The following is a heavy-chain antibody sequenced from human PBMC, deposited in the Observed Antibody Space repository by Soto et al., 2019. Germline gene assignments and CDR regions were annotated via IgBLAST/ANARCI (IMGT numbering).Heavy chain of an antibody. CDR1: GFIFSNYA. J-gene: IGHJ4*02. CDR2: ISGTGGST. Sequence: HPGGSLRLSCAASGFIFSNYAMSWVRQAPGKGLEWVSVISGTGGSTYYADFAKGRFTISRDDSENTVYLQVKSLRGEDTAIYYCAKGRSSAATGAINYWGQGTLVTVSS. V-gene: IGHV3-23*01. CDR3: AKGRSSAATGAINY. D-gene: IGHD6-13*01.